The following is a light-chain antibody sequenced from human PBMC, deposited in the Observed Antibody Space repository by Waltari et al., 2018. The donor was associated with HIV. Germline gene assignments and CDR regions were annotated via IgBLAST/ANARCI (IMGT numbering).Light chain of an antibody. Sequence: YKLTQPPSVSVSPGQTARIACSGYALAKEYAYWYQHRPGQAPVLVIYKDTERPSGIPERFSGSKSGTTVTLTSTGAQAEDMADYYCQSADSSGSSWVFGGGSRLIVL. CDR1: ALAKEY. J-gene: IGLJ3*02. CDR2: KDT. CDR3: QSADSSGSSWV. V-gene: IGLV3-25*03.